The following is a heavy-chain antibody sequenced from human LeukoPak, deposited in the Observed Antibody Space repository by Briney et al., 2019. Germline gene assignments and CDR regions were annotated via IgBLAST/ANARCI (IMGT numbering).Heavy chain of an antibody. D-gene: IGHD6-19*01. Sequence: SETLSLTCTVSGDSISSYYWSWIRQPPGKGLEWIGYMYYSGSTNYNPSLKSRVTISVDPSKNQFSLKLSSVTAADTAVYYCARLRRAGWLEYYFDYWGQGTLVIVSS. CDR3: ARLRRAGWLEYYFDY. J-gene: IGHJ4*02. CDR1: GDSISSYY. V-gene: IGHV4-59*01. CDR2: MYYSGST.